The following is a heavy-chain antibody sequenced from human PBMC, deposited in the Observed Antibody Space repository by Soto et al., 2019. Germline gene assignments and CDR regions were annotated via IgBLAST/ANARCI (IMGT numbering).Heavy chain of an antibody. D-gene: IGHD5-12*01. V-gene: IGHV1-69*12. CDR3: AGDLREGYDNEQFDY. Sequence: QVQLVQSGAEVKKPGSSVKVSCKASGGTFSSYAISWVRQAPGQGLEWMGGIIPIFGTANYAQKFQGRVTITADESTSKGYMELSRLRFEDKAVFYCAGDLREGYDNEQFDYLGQGTLVTVSS. CDR1: GGTFSSYA. J-gene: IGHJ4*02. CDR2: IIPIFGTA.